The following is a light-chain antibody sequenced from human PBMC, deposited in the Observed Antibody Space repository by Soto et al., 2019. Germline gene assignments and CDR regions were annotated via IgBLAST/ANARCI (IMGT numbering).Light chain of an antibody. CDR2: RAS. CDR1: QRIXSN. Sequence: DIVVTKCPGTLSVSPGERATLDCRDSQRIXSNLAWYKTKPGQAPTFLXVRASATATGSPARLTGSGSATEFTLPISSLQSEDIAAYYCQQYNNGTKTFGQGTKVDIK. CDR3: QQYNNGTKT. V-gene: IGKV3-15*01. J-gene: IGKJ1*01.